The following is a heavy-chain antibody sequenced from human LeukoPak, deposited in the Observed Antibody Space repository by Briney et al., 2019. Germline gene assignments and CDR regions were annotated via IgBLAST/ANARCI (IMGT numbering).Heavy chain of an antibody. CDR3: AEYTPSSAHFDR. J-gene: IGHJ4*02. V-gene: IGHV4-39*01. D-gene: IGHD6-6*01. CDR2: IYYSGST. CDR1: GGSISGTPYN. Sequence: KPSETLSLTCIVSGGSISGTPYNCGWIRQPPGKGLEWIGNIYYSGSTYYNPSLKSRVTMSVDTSKKQFSLRMNSVTAADTAVYFCAEYTPSSAHFDRWDQGILVTVSS.